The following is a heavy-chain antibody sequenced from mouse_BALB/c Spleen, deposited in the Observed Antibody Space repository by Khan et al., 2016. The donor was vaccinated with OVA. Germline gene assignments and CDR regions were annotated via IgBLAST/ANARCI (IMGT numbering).Heavy chain of an antibody. V-gene: IGHV1-7*01. CDR3: TRDRIDY. CDR1: GYTFTSFW. J-gene: IGHJ2*01. Sequence: VQLKESGAELAKPGASVKMSCKASGYTFTSFWMHWVKQRPGQGLEWIGYINPTSGYTDYNEKFKDRATLSEDKSSSTAYMQLSSLTSEDSAVYFCTRDRIDYWGQGTTLTVSS. CDR2: INPTSGYT.